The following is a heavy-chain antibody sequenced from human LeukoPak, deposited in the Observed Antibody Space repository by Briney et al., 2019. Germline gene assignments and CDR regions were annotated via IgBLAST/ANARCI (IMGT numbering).Heavy chain of an antibody. CDR3: ARLGDGSGRAPFDY. Sequence: ASVKVSCKASGYTFTGYYMHWVRQAPGQGLEWMGWINPNSGGTNYAQKFQGWVTMTRDTSISTAYMELSRLRSDDTAVYYCARLGDGSGRAPFDYWGQGTLVTVSS. V-gene: IGHV1-2*04. CDR2: INPNSGGT. CDR1: GYTFTGYY. D-gene: IGHD3-10*01. J-gene: IGHJ4*02.